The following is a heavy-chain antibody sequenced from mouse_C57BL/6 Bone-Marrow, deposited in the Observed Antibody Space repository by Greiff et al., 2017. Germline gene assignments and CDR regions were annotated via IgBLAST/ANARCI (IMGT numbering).Heavy chain of an antibody. CDR1: GYAFSSYW. CDR3: ARRDYVGAMDY. V-gene: IGHV1-80*01. D-gene: IGHD1-1*02. CDR2: IYPGDGDT. Sequence: QVQLKQSGAELVKPGASVKISCKASGYAFSSYWMNWVKQRPGKGLEWIGQIYPGDGDTNYNGKFKGKATLTADKSSSTAYMQLSSLTSEDSAVYFCARRDYVGAMDYWGQGTSVTVSS. J-gene: IGHJ4*01.